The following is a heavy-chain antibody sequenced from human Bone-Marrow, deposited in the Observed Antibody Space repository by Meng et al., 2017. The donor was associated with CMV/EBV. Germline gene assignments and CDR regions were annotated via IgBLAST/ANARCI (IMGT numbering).Heavy chain of an antibody. CDR3: ARDSSAWAYDSSGYYFPWFDP. D-gene: IGHD3-22*01. V-gene: IGHV1-69*10. CDR2: IIPILGIA. CDR1: GGTFSSYA. Sequence: SVKVSCKASGGTFSSYAISWVRQAPGQGLEWMGGIIPILGIANYAQKFQGRVTITADKSTSTAYMELSSLRSEDTAVYYCARDSSAWAYDSSGYYFPWFDPWGQGTLVTVSS. J-gene: IGHJ5*02.